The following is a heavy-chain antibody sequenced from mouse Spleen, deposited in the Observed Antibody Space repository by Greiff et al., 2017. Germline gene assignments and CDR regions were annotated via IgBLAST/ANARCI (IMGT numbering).Heavy chain of an antibody. CDR3: ASERGLTGTFAY. CDR1: GFSLTSYG. D-gene: IGHD4-1*01. Sequence: QVQLQQSGPGLVAPSQSLSITCTVSGFSLTSYGVDWVRQSPGKGLEWLGVIWGGGSTNYNSALKSRLSISKDNSKSQVFLKMNSLQTDDTAMYYCASERGLTGTFAYWGQGTLVTVSA. CDR2: IWGGGST. J-gene: IGHJ3*01. V-gene: IGHV2-6*01.